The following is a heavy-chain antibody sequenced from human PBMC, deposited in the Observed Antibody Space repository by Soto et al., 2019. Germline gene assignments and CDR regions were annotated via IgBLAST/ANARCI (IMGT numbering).Heavy chain of an antibody. CDR2: ISAYNADT. Sequence: ASVNVSCKAAGYTFTNYCISWVRQTPGQGLECMGWISAYNADTNYAQNLQGRVTMTTDTSTSTAYMELRSLRSDDTAVYYCARDRSVVVPGAIPTYYYYGMDVWGQGTTVTVSS. CDR1: GYTFTNYC. V-gene: IGHV1-18*04. CDR3: ARDRSVVVPGAIPTYYYYGMDV. J-gene: IGHJ6*02. D-gene: IGHD2-2*01.